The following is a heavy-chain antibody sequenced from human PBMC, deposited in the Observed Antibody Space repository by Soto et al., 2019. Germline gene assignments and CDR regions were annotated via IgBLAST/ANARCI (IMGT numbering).Heavy chain of an antibody. CDR2: ISSSSSYI. Sequence: VGSLRLSCAASGFTFSSYSMNWVRQAPGNGLEWVSSISSSSSYIYYADSVKGRFTISRDNAKNSLYLQMNSLRAEDTAVYYCAGLVVAAGGFDYWGQGTLVTVSS. J-gene: IGHJ4*02. D-gene: IGHD2-15*01. V-gene: IGHV3-21*01. CDR1: GFTFSSYS. CDR3: AGLVVAAGGFDY.